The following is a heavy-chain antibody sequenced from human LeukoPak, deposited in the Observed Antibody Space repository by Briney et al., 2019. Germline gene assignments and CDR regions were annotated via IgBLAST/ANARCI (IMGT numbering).Heavy chain of an antibody. J-gene: IGHJ6*03. CDR1: GGTFSSYA. Sequence: GASVKVSCKASGGTFSSYAISWVRQAPGQGLEWMGGIIPIFGTANYAQKFQGRVTITTDESTSTAYMELSSLRSEDTAVYYRARGFWSGYSSYYYYMDVWGKGTTVTVSS. CDR3: ARGFWSGYSSYYYYMDV. D-gene: IGHD3-3*01. CDR2: IIPIFGTA. V-gene: IGHV1-69*05.